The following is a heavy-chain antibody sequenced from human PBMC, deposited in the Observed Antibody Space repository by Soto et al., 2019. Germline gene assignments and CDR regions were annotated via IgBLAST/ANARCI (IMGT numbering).Heavy chain of an antibody. Sequence: SETMSLTCAVYGGSVSGYYWSWIRQPPGKGLEWIGEINHSGSTNYNPSLKSRVTISVDTSKNQFSLKLSSVTAADTAVYYCARVVVTMVRGVIIFYYYYYMDVWGKGTTVTVSS. J-gene: IGHJ6*03. CDR3: ARVVVTMVRGVIIFYYYYYMDV. V-gene: IGHV4-34*01. D-gene: IGHD3-10*01. CDR2: INHSGST. CDR1: GGSVSGYY.